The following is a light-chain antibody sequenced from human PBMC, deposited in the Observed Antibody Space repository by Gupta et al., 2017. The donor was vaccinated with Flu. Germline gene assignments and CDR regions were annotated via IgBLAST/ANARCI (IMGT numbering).Light chain of an antibody. CDR2: LGS. CDR1: QSLLHRNGKNY. Sequence: EIVLTQSPLSLSVTPGEPASISCRSSQSLLHRNGKNYLDWYLQKPGQSPQVLMYLGSTRASGVPDRFSGSGSGTDFTLKISTVEAEDVGIYYCMQSLQTPPTFGQETRLEIK. V-gene: IGKV2-28*01. CDR3: MQSLQTPPT. J-gene: IGKJ5*01.